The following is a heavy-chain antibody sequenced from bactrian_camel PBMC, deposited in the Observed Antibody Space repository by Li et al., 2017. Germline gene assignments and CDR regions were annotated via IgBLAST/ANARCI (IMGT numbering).Heavy chain of an antibody. D-gene: IGHD1*01. CDR2: LASDGST. CDR3: AASSLRGGIATNGCGGPIGGYNY. CDR1: SGHTGRMYC. J-gene: IGHJ4*01. V-gene: IGHV3S53*01. Sequence: HVQLVESGGGLVQPGGSLRLSCGSSSGHTGRMYCMAWFRQAPGKEREGVVALASDGSTYYADSVKGRFTISLDNTKNTLYLQMNSLKPEDTAMYYCAASSLRGGIATNGCGGPIGGYNYWGQGTQVTVS.